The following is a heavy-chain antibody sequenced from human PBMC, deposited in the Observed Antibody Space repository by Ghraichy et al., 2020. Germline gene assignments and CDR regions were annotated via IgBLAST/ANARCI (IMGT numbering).Heavy chain of an antibody. D-gene: IGHD3-16*01. J-gene: IGHJ4*02. V-gene: IGHV4-39*01. Sequence: SETLSLTCTVSVGSITTHYYYWGWIRQPPGKGLEWIGSIHHSGVTYYNSSLKGRVTISVDTSKTQFSMKLTSVTAADTAVYYWASTHRYGIDYWGQGTLVTVSS. CDR1: VGSITTHYYY. CDR2: IHHSGVT. CDR3: ASTHRYGIDY.